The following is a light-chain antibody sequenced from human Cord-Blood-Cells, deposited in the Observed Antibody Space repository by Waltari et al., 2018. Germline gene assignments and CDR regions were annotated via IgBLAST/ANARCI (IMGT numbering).Light chain of an antibody. CDR1: SSNIGAGYD. CDR2: GNS. Sequence: QSVLTQPPSVSGAPGQRVTISCTGSSSNIGAGYDVHWYQQLPETAPNHLIYGNSNRPSGVPDRFSGSKSGTSASLSITGLQAEDEADYYCQSYDSSLSGWVFGGGTKLTVL. J-gene: IGLJ3*02. CDR3: QSYDSSLSGWV. V-gene: IGLV1-40*01.